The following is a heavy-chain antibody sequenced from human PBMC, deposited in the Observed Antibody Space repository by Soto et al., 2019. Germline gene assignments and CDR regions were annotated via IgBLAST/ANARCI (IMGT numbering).Heavy chain of an antibody. D-gene: IGHD3-10*01. CDR2: INSDGSST. V-gene: IGHV3-74*01. J-gene: IGHJ6*03. CDR3: ARDLFTDYGSVEPTTYYYYYMDV. Sequence: GGSLRLSCAASGFTFSSYWMHWVRQAPGKGLVWVSRINSDGSSTSYADSVKGRFTISRDNAKNTLYLQMNSLRAEDTAVYYCARDLFTDYGSVEPTTYYYYYMDVWGKGTTVTVSS. CDR1: GFTFSSYW.